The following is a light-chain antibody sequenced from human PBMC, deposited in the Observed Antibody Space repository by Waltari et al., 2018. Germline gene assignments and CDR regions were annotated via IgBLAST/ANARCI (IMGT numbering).Light chain of an antibody. CDR2: DVN. Sequence: QSALTQHASVSGSPGQSITISCTGTSSDGAMYDYVPWYQQHPGKAPQLIIYDVNNRPSGVSHRFSGSKSGDTASLTISGLQAEDEADYYCCSFTSISTWVFGGGTRLTVL. CDR1: SSDGAMYDY. V-gene: IGLV2-14*01. J-gene: IGLJ3*02. CDR3: CSFTSISTWV.